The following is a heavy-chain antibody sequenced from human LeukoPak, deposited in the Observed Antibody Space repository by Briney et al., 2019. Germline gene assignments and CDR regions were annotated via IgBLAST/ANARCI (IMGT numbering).Heavy chain of an antibody. CDR3: ARDRHRRYCSGGSCYGGWFDP. J-gene: IGHJ5*02. D-gene: IGHD2-15*01. Sequence: GASVKVSCKASGYTFTSYGIGWVRQAPGQGLEWMGWISAYNGNTNYAQKLQGRVTMTTDTSTSTAYMELRSLRSDDTAVYYCARDRHRRYCSGGSCYGGWFDPWGQGTLVTVSP. CDR1: GYTFTSYG. CDR2: ISAYNGNT. V-gene: IGHV1-18*01.